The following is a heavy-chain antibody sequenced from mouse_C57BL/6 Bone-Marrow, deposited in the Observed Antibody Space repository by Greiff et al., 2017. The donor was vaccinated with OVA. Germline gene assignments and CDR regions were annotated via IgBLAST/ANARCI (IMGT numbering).Heavy chain of an antibody. CDR3: ARSMVTTDGWFAY. CDR2: IRNKANGYTT. V-gene: IGHV7-3*01. D-gene: IGHD2-2*01. CDR1: GFTFTDYY. Sequence: EVKVEESGGGLVQPGGSLSLSCAASGFTFTDYYMSWVRQPPGKALEWLGFIRNKANGYTTEYSASVKGRFTISRDNSQSILYLQMNALRAEDSATYYCARSMVTTDGWFAYWGQGTLVTVSA. J-gene: IGHJ3*01.